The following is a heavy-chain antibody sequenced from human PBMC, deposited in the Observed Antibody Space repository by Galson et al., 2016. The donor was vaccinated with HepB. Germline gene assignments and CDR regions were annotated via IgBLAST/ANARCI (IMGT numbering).Heavy chain of an antibody. D-gene: IGHD4-23*01. CDR3: ARGPPGGNGGNSNS. CDR2: INQDGSET. Sequence: SLRLSCAASGFTFTSYWMNWVRQAPGEGLEWVANINQDGSETYYVDSVKGRFTISRDNAKNSLELQMNSLRAEDTAMYYCARGPPGGNGGNSNSWGQGTLVTVSS. J-gene: IGHJ4*02. CDR1: GFTFTSYW. V-gene: IGHV3-7*03.